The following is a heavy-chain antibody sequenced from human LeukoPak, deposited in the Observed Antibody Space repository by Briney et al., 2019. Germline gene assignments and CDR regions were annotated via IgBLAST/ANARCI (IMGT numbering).Heavy chain of an antibody. V-gene: IGHV3-74*01. J-gene: IGHJ4*02. Sequence: QPGGSLRLSCAASRFTVSSNYMHWVRQAPGTGLVWVSRINSDGSSTSYADSVKGRFTISRDNAKNTLYLQMNSLRAEDTAVYYCARDLYYYDSSVLGYWGQGTLVTVSS. D-gene: IGHD3-22*01. CDR1: RFTVSSNY. CDR2: INSDGSST. CDR3: ARDLYYYDSSVLGY.